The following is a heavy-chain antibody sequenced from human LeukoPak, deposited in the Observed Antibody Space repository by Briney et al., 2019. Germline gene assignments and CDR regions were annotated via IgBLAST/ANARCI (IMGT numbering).Heavy chain of an antibody. Sequence: GGSLRLSCAASGFSFSSYWMHWVRQAPGKGLVWVSRIKTDGSSATYADSVKGRFTISRDNSKNTLYLQMNSLRAEDTAVYYCAKGDSITIFGVVIEQPFDYWGQGTLVTVSS. V-gene: IGHV3-74*01. J-gene: IGHJ4*02. CDR1: GFSFSSYW. D-gene: IGHD3-3*01. CDR3: AKGDSITIFGVVIEQPFDY. CDR2: IKTDGSSA.